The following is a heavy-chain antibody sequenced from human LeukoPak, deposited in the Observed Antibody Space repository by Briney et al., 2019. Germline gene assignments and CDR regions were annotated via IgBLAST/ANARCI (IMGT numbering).Heavy chain of an antibody. J-gene: IGHJ4*02. CDR2: IYHSGST. D-gene: IGHD6-13*01. CDR1: GGSISSGGYS. CDR3: ARESYSSSWYSSYFDY. Sequence: SGTLSLTCAVSGGSISSGGYSWSWIRQPPGKGLEWIGYIYHSGSTYYNPSLKSRVTISVDRSKNQFSLKLSSVTAADTAVYYCARESYSSSWYSSYFDYWGQGTLVTVSS. V-gene: IGHV4-30-2*01.